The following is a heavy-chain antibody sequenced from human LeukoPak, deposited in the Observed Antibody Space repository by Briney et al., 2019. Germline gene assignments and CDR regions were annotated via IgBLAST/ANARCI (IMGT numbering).Heavy chain of an antibody. J-gene: IGHJ6*03. Sequence: SETLSLTCAVSGGSITSGNWWSWVRQSPGKGLEWIGEIHHSESTNYNPSLKSRVIITLDKSKNHFSLTLSSVTAADTALYYCARSYMVRGRKDYYYYMDVWGQGALVTVSS. D-gene: IGHD3-10*01. CDR1: GGSITSGNW. V-gene: IGHV4-4*02. CDR2: IHHSEST. CDR3: ARSYMVRGRKDYYYYMDV.